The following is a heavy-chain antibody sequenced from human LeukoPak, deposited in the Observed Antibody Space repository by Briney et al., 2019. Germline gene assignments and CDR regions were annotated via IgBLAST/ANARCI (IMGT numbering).Heavy chain of an antibody. CDR3: ASIQFDY. CDR1: GGSFSGSY. D-gene: IGHD5-18*01. J-gene: IGHJ4*02. V-gene: IGHV4-34*01. CDR2: INHSGST. Sequence: SETLYLTCAVYGGSFSGSYWSRIRQPPGKGLEWIGEINHSGSTNYNPSLKSRVTISVDTSKNQFSLKLSSVTAADTAVYYCASIQFDYWGQGTLVTVSS.